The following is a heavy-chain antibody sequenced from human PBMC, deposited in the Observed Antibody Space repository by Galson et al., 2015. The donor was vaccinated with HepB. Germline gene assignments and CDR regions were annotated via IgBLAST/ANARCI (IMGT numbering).Heavy chain of an antibody. J-gene: IGHJ4*02. CDR2: ISYDGSNK. CDR3: ARGEEGRYHWGSSSWSNY. Sequence: SLRLSCAASGFTFSSYAMHWVRQAPGKGLEWVAVISYDGSNKYYADSVKGRFTISRDNSKNTLYLQMNSLRAEDTAVYYCARGEEGRYHWGSSSWSNYWGQGTLVTVSS. CDR1: GFTFSSYA. D-gene: IGHD6-13*01. V-gene: IGHV3-30-3*01.